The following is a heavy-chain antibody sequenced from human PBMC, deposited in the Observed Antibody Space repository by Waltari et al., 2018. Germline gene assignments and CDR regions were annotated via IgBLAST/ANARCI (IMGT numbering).Heavy chain of an antibody. CDR1: GFTFSSYS. V-gene: IGHV3-48*01. CDR2: ISSSSSTI. CDR3: GRRDDFWSGYAMDV. J-gene: IGHJ6*03. Sequence: EVQLVESGGGLLQPGGSLSLSCAASGFTFSSYSMNWVRPATGKGLEWVSYISSSSSTIYYADSVKGRFTISRDNAKNSLYLQMNSLRAEDTAVYYCGRRDDFWSGYAMDVWGKGTTVTVSS. D-gene: IGHD3-3*01.